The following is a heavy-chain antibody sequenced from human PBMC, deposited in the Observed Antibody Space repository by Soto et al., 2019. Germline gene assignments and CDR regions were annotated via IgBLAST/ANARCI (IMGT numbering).Heavy chain of an antibody. V-gene: IGHV1-69*01. J-gene: IGHJ4*02. D-gene: IGHD3-10*01. Sequence: QVQLVQSGAEVKKPESSVRVSCKASGDSFSKYTVNWVRQAPRQGLEWMGGIIPRFGTTNFAPTLQDRVTITADESMNTVYMELSSLRSEDTALYYCARGRGVYNSGLSQLDSWAQGTLVTVPS. CDR2: IIPRFGTT. CDR1: GDSFSKYT. CDR3: ARGRGVYNSGLSQLDS.